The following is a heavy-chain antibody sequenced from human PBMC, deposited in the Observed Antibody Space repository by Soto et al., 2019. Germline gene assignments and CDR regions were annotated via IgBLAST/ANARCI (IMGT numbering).Heavy chain of an antibody. D-gene: IGHD3-16*01. CDR3: ASGGTPIAY. V-gene: IGHV1-69*02. J-gene: IGHJ4*02. CDR2: IFPLTDIP. CDR1: GGTFRNYP. Sequence: SVKVSCKASGGTFRNYPINWVRQAPGQGLEWMGSIFPLTDIPNYAQNFQARLTMSADTSTSTAYMELRSLRSDDTAVYYCASGGTPIAYWGQGTLVTVSS.